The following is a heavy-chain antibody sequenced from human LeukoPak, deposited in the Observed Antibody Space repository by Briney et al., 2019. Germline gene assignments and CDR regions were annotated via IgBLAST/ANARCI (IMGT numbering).Heavy chain of an antibody. J-gene: IGHJ6*04. CDR2: IYYSGST. D-gene: IGHD3-3*01. Sequence: SETLSLTCTVSVGSISSYYWSWIRQPPGKGLEWIGYIYYSGSTNYNPSLKSRVTISVDTSKNQFSLKLSSVTAADTAVYYCARDIPTYYDFWSGYYTGTRPPIWGKGTTVTVSS. V-gene: IGHV4-59*01. CDR1: VGSISSYY. CDR3: ARDIPTYYDFWSGYYTGTRPPI.